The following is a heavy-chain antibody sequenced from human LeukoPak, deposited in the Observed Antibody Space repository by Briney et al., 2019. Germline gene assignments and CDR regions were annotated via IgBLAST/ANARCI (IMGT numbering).Heavy chain of an antibody. CDR3: ARDASGWYSGKHFDY. CDR2: IYSDGST. D-gene: IGHD6-19*01. CDR1: GFTVSSDY. Sequence: PGGSLRLSCAASGFTVSSDYMNWVRQAPGKGLEWVAVIYSDGSTYYADSVKGRFTISRDKSKNTLYLQLNSLRAEDTAVYYCARDASGWYSGKHFDYWGQGTLVTVSS. V-gene: IGHV3-66*01. J-gene: IGHJ4*02.